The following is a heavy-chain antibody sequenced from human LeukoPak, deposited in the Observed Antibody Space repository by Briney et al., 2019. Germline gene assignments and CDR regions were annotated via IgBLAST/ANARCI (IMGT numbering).Heavy chain of an antibody. D-gene: IGHD1-1*01. Sequence: GGSLRLSCTASGFTFSDSYMTWIRQAPGKGLEWVSYISNSGREINYADSVKGRFTISRDNAMSSLYLQMNSLRAEDTAVYYCARFSQLGDWGQGTLVTVSS. J-gene: IGHJ4*02. V-gene: IGHV3-11*04. CDR2: ISNSGREI. CDR1: GFTFSDSY. CDR3: ARFSQLGD.